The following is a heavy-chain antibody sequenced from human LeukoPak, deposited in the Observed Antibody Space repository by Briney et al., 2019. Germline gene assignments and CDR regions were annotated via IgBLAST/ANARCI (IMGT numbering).Heavy chain of an antibody. D-gene: IGHD2-15*01. V-gene: IGHV3-21*04. CDR2: ITSSGSST. J-gene: IGHJ4*02. Sequence: GGSLRLSCAASGFTFSTYSMNWVRQAPGKGLEWVSSITSSGSSTYYADSLKGRFTISRDNAKNTLYLQMSSLRAEDTAVYYCARYCSGSICYSGVDYWGQGTLVPVSS. CDR1: GFTFSTYS. CDR3: ARYCSGSICYSGVDY.